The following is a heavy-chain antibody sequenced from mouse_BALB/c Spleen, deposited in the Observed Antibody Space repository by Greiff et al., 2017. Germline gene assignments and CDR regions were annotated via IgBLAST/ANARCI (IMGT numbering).Heavy chain of an antibody. V-gene: IGHV14-3*02. CDR3: ARSDYYGSSYAWFAY. Sequence: VQLQQSGAELVRSGASVKLSCTASGFNIKDYYMHWVKQRPEQGLEWIGRIDPANGNTKYDPKFQGKATITADTSSNTAYLQLSSLTSEDTAVYYCARSDYYGSSYAWFAYWGQGTLVTVSA. CDR2: IDPANGNT. D-gene: IGHD1-1*01. CDR1: GFNIKDYY. J-gene: IGHJ3*01.